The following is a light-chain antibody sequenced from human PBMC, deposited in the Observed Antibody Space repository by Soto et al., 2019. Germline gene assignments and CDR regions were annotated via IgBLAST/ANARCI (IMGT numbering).Light chain of an antibody. Sequence: LTQPASVSGSPGQSITISCTGTSSDVGSVYNYVSWYQQHPGKAPKLMIYDVSNRPSGVSDRFSGSKSGNTASLTISGLQAEDEADYYCCSFTTTSTYVFGTGTQVPV. CDR3: CSFTTTSTYV. J-gene: IGLJ1*01. CDR1: SSDVGSVYNY. CDR2: DVS. V-gene: IGLV2-14*03.